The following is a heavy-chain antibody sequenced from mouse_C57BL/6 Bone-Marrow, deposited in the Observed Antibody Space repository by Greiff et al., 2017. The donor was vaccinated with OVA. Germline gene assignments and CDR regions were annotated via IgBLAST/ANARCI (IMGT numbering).Heavy chain of an antibody. D-gene: IGHD1-1*01. Sequence: VQLQQSGAELVKPGASVKLSCTASGFNITDYSMHWVKQRTEQGLEWIGRIDPEDGGTKYAPKFQGKATLTADPSSNTAYLQLSSLTAEETAVYYCATYYDGSSYEGYVDYWGKGTTLTVAS. J-gene: IGHJ2*01. CDR3: ATYYDGSSYEGYVDY. V-gene: IGHV14-2*01. CDR2: IDPEDGGT. CDR1: GFNITDYS.